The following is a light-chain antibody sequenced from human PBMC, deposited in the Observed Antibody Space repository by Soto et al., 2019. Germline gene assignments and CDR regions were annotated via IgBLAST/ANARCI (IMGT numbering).Light chain of an antibody. V-gene: IGKV3-20*01. Sequence: EIVLTQSPGTLSLSPGERATLSCRASQSVSRSYLAWYQQKPGQAPRLLIYGASSRATGIPDRFSGSGSGTDFTLPIRRLEGEDFTVYGGQQYVGTRCTFGEGTNVDIK. J-gene: IGKJ1*01. CDR2: GAS. CDR3: QQYVGTRCT. CDR1: QSVSRSY.